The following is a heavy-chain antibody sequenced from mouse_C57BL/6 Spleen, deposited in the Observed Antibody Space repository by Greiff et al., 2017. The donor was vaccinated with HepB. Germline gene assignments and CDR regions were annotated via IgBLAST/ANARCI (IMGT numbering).Heavy chain of an antibody. Sequence: VHVKQSGPELVKPGASVKISCKASGYSFTDYNMNWVKQSNGKSLEWIGVINPNYGTTSYNQKFKGKATLTVDQSSSTAYMQLNSLTSEDSAVYYCAISYYSNYVGYWGQGTTLTVSS. D-gene: IGHD2-5*01. V-gene: IGHV1-39*01. CDR2: INPNYGTT. J-gene: IGHJ2*01. CDR1: GYSFTDYN. CDR3: AISYYSNYVGY.